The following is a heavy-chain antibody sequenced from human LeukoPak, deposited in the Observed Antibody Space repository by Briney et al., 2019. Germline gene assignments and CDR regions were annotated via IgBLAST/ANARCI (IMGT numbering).Heavy chain of an antibody. J-gene: IGHJ4*02. Sequence: PGGSLRLSCVVSGFTFDDYAMHWVRQAPGKGLEWVSGISWNSGSLGYADSVKGRFTISRDNAKNALYLQMNSVRADDTALYYCARDIRSWYLGGGGLNYWGQGTLVTVSS. V-gene: IGHV3-9*01. CDR1: GFTFDDYA. CDR2: ISWNSGSL. D-gene: IGHD6-13*01. CDR3: ARDIRSWYLGGGGLNY.